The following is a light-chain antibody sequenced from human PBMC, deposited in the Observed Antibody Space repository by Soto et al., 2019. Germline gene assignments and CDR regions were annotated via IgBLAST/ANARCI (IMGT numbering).Light chain of an antibody. CDR1: QSISSY. J-gene: IGKJ4*01. V-gene: IGKV1-39*01. CDR3: QQSYGSPT. Sequence: DIQMTQSPSSLSASVGDRVTITCLASQSISSYLNWYQQKPGKAPKFLMYGASSLQSGVPSRFSGSGSGTDFTLTISSLQLEDFATYYCQQSYGSPTFGGGTKVDIK. CDR2: GAS.